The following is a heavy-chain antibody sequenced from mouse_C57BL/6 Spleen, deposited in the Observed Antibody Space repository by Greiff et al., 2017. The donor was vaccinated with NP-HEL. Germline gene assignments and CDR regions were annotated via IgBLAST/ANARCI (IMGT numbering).Heavy chain of an antibody. CDR2: ISYDGSN. CDR1: GYSITSGYY. D-gene: IGHD2-4*01. Sequence: EVKLQESGPGLVKPSQSLSLTCSVTGYSITSGYYWNWIRQFPGNKLEWMGYISYDGSNNYNPSLKNRISITRDTSKNQFFLKLNSVTTEDTATYYCARESVYDYDDYFDYWGQGTTLTVSS. V-gene: IGHV3-6*01. J-gene: IGHJ2*01. CDR3: ARESVYDYDDYFDY.